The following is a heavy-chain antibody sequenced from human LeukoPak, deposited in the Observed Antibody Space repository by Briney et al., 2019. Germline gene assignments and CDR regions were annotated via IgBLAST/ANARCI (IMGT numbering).Heavy chain of an antibody. CDR1: GFTFSSYA. CDR3: ARDSAAYSSSYFAY. J-gene: IGHJ4*02. Sequence: GGSLRLSCAASGFTFSSYAMSWVRQAPGKGLEWVSAIGGDGGSTYYADSVKGRFTISRDNSKNTLYLHMNSLRAEDTALYYCARDSAAYSSSYFAYWGQGTLVTVSX. V-gene: IGHV3-23*01. CDR2: IGGDGGST. D-gene: IGHD6-13*01.